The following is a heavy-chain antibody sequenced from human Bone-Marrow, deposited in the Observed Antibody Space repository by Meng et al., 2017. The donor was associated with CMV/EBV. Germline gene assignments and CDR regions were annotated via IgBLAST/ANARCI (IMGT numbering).Heavy chain of an antibody. CDR2: ISWNSGSI. CDR3: ARGPDYYDSSGYYPGAFDI. J-gene: IGHJ3*02. CDR1: GFTFDDYA. Sequence: SLKISCAASGFTFDDYAMHWVRQAPGKGLEWVSGISWNSGSIGYADSVKGRFTISRDNAKNSLYLQMNSLRAEDTALYYCARGPDYYDSSGYYPGAFDIWGQGTMVTVSS. V-gene: IGHV3-9*01. D-gene: IGHD3-22*01.